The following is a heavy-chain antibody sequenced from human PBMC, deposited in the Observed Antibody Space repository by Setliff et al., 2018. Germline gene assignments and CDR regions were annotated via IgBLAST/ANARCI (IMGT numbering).Heavy chain of an antibody. CDR1: GGSVSSGSYY. V-gene: IGHV4-61*01. J-gene: IGHJ3*02. D-gene: IGHD1-26*01. Sequence: PSETLSLTCTVSGGSVSSGSYYWSWIRQPPGKGPEWIGYIYYSGSTNYNPSLKSRVTMSVDTSKNQFSLKLSSVTAADTAVYYCARKGISALSGAFDMWGQGTMVTVSS. CDR3: ARKGISALSGAFDM. CDR2: IYYSGST.